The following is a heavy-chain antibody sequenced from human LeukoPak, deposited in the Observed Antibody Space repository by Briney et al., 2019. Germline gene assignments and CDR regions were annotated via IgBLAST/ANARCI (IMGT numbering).Heavy chain of an antibody. CDR3: ARVLLWFGELGGWFDP. Sequence: SETLSLTCTVSGGSISSSSYYWGWIRQPPGKGLEWIGSIYYSGSTYYNPSLKSRVTISVDTSKHQFSLKLSSVTAADTAVYYCARVLLWFGELGGWFDPWGQGTLVTVSS. CDR1: GGSISSSSYY. CDR2: IYYSGST. V-gene: IGHV4-39*01. D-gene: IGHD3-10*01. J-gene: IGHJ5*02.